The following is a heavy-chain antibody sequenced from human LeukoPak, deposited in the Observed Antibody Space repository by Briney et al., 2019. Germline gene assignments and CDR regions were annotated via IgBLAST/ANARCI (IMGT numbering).Heavy chain of an antibody. J-gene: IGHJ6*03. V-gene: IGHV1-18*01. CDR1: GYTFTSYG. D-gene: IGHD3-3*01. CDR2: ISAYNGNT. CDR3: ARGGYDFWSGYSSYYYMDV. Sequence: ASVKVSCKASGYTFTSYGISWVRQAPGQGLEWMGWISAYNGNTNYARKLQGRVTMTTDTSTSTAYMELRSLRSDDTAVYYCARGGYDFWSGYSSYYYMDVWGKGTTVTVSS.